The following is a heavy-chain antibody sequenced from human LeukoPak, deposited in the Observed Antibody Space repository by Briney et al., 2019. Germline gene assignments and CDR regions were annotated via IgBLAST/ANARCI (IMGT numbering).Heavy chain of an antibody. CDR2: IYTSGST. CDR3: ARAPLYSSSWYYFDY. CDR1: GGSISSGSYY. J-gene: IGHJ4*02. Sequence: SETLSLTCTVSGGSISSGSYYWSWIRQPAGKGLEWIGRIYTSGSTNYNPSLKSRVTISVDTSKNQFSLKLSSVTAADTAVYYCARAPLYSSSWYYFDYWGQGTLVTVSS. D-gene: IGHD6-13*01. V-gene: IGHV4-61*02.